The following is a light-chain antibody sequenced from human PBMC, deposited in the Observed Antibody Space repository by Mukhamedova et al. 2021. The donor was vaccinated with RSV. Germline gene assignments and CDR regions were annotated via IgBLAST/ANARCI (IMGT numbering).Light chain of an antibody. J-gene: IGLJ1*01. V-gene: IGLV2-14*01. CDR1: DVGNYNY. Sequence: DVGNYNYVSWYQQHPGKAPKLMIYEVTNRPSGISNRFSGSKSGNTASLTISGLQAEDEADYFCCSYTSSITYVFGTGTKVTVL. CDR2: EVT. CDR3: CSYTSSITYV.